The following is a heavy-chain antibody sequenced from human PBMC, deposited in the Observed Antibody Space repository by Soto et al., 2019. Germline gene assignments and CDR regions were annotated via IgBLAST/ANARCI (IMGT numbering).Heavy chain of an antibody. CDR3: ARWGTTGGLDV. J-gene: IGHJ4*02. D-gene: IGHD3-16*01. Sequence: QVQLVKSGGGVVQPGTSLRLSCVGSGFTFRSYVIHWVRQAPGKGLEWVALTSYDGSNNFYGDSVKGRFTISRHNSRNTVELQRDSLTLEDTALYFCARWGTTGGLDVWGQGTVVSVSS. CDR2: TSYDGSNN. V-gene: IGHV3-30*03. CDR1: GFTFRSYV.